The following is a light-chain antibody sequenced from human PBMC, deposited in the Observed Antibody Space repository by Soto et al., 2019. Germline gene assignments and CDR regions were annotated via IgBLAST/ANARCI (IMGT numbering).Light chain of an antibody. V-gene: IGLV2-14*03. CDR1: SSDVGGYGL. Sequence: QSALTQPASVSGSPGQSIAISCTGTSSDVGGYGLVSWYQQHPGKVPKLVIYDISHRPSGVSNRFSGSKSGDTASLTISGLQAEDEADYYCSSYTGSTTHVIFGGGT. J-gene: IGLJ2*01. CDR3: SSYTGSTTHVI. CDR2: DIS.